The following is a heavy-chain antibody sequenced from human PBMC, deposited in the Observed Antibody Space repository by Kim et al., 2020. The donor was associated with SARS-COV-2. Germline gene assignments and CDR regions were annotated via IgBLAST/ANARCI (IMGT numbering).Heavy chain of an antibody. CDR1: GYTFTSYY. V-gene: IGHV1-46*01. Sequence: ASVKVSCKASGYTFTSYYMHWVRQAPGQGLEWMGIINPSGGSTSYAQKFQGRVTMTRDTSTSTVYMELSSLRSEDTAVYYCARSGGYYYFFQDWFDPWGQGTLVTVSS. CDR3: ARSGGYYYFFQDWFDP. J-gene: IGHJ5*02. D-gene: IGHD3-22*01. CDR2: INPSGGST.